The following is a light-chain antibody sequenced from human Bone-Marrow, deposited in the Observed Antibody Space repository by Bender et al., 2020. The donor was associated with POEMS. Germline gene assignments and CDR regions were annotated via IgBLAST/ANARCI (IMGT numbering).Light chain of an antibody. V-gene: IGLV2-11*01. CDR2: GVT. J-gene: IGLJ3*02. Sequence: QSALTQPRSVSGSPGQSVTISCTGTSTDVGAYNYVSWYQHHPGKAPKFLIYGVTQRPSGVPDRFSASKSGNTASLTISGLLPEDEADYYCCSSAGSFAVVFGGGTKLTVL. CDR1: STDVGAYNY. CDR3: CSSAGSFAVV.